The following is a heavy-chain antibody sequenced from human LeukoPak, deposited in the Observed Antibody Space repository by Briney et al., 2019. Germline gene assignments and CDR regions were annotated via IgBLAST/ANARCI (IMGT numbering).Heavy chain of an antibody. D-gene: IGHD2-15*01. CDR2: IIPIFGTA. CDR1: GGTFSSYT. V-gene: IGHV1-69*06. CDR3: ARHLGYCSGGSCYNPPDY. Sequence: ASVKVSCKASGGTFSSYTISWVRQAPGQGLEWMGGIIPIFGTANYAQKFQGRVTITADKSTSTAYMELSSLRSEDTAVYYCARHLGYCSGGSCYNPPDYWGQGTLVTVSS. J-gene: IGHJ4*02.